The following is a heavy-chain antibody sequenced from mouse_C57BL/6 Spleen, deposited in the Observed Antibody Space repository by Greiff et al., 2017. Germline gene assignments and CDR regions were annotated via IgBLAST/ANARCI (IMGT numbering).Heavy chain of an antibody. J-gene: IGHJ2*01. Sequence: EVQLQQSGAELVRPGASVKLSCTASGFNIKDDYMHWVKQRPEQGLEWIGWIDPENGDTEYASKFQGKATITADTSSNTAYLQLSSLTSEDTAVYYCTTYYGYDDGGYWGQGTTLTVSS. V-gene: IGHV14-4*01. CDR1: GFNIKDDY. CDR2: IDPENGDT. D-gene: IGHD2-2*01. CDR3: TTYYGYDDGGY.